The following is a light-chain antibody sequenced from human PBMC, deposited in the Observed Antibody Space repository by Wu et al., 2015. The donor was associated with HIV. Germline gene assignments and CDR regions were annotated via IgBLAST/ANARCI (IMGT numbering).Light chain of an antibody. CDR2: GAS. J-gene: IGKJ4*01. CDR3: QQYGSSPRLT. Sequence: EIVLTQSPGTLSLSPGERATLSCRASQSVSSSYLAWYQQKPGQAPRLLIYGASNRAAGIPDRFSGSGSGTDFTLTISRLEPEDFAVYYCQQYGSSPRLTFGGGQGGDQT. CDR1: QSVSSSY. V-gene: IGKV3-20*01.